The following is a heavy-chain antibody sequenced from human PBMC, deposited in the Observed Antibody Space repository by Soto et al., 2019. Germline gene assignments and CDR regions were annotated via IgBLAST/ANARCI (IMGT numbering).Heavy chain of an antibody. J-gene: IGHJ4*02. V-gene: IGHV1-18*01. CDR2: INAYNGNT. CDR3: ARSTNDYGDRH. CDR1: GYTFTSYG. D-gene: IGHD4-17*01. Sequence: QVQLVQSGAEVKKPGASVKVSCKASGYTFTSYGISWVRQAPGQGLEWMGWINAYNGNTNYAQKFQGRVTMTRNTSISTAYMELSSLRSEDTAVYYCARSTNDYGDRHWGQGTLVTVSS.